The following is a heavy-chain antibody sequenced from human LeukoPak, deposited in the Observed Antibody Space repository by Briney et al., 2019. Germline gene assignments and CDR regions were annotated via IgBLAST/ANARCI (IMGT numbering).Heavy chain of an antibody. J-gene: IGHJ4*02. CDR3: ARGLGY. D-gene: IGHD3-16*01. CDR2: INHSGST. Sequence: SETLSLTCAVYGGSFSGYYWSWIRQPPGKGLEWIGEINHSGSTNYNPSLESRVTISVDTSKNQFSLKLSSVTAADTAVYYCARGLGYWGQGTLVTVSS. CDR1: GGSFSGYY. V-gene: IGHV4-34*01.